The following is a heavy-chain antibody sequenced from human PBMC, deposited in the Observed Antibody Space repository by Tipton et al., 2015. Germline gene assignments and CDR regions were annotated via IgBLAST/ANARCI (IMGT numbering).Heavy chain of an antibody. J-gene: IGHJ6*02. CDR3: ARDLEHGMGV. CDR2: INYSDTT. CDR1: GGSFSDYY. V-gene: IGHV4-34*01. Sequence: TLSLTCAVYGGSFSDYYWTWVRQSPGKGLEWIGEINYSDTTHYNPSHKSRITISLNTSKNQFSLKMSSVTAADTAVYFCARDLEHGMGVWGQGTTVTVS.